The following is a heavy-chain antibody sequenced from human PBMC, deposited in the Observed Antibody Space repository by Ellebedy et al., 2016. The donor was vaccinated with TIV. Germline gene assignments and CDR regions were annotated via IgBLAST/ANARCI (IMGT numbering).Heavy chain of an antibody. V-gene: IGHV3-15*01. D-gene: IGHD3-22*01. CDR3: TTGPNYYDISGPPFDY. J-gene: IGHJ4*02. CDR2: INSKTDGGTT. Sequence: GESLKISCAAFGFTFNKAWMSWVRQAPGKGLEWIGRINSKTDGGTTDYAAPVKGRFTISRDDSKNTLFLQMNRLKTEDTAVYYCTTGPNYYDISGPPFDYWGQGTLVTVSS. CDR1: GFTFNKAW.